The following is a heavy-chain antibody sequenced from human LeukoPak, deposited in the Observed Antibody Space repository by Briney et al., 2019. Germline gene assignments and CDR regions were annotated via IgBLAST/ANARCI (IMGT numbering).Heavy chain of an antibody. CDR3: ARDRSSRYSSSEGCFDP. Sequence: ASVKVSCKASGYTFTSYYIHWVRQAPGQGLEWMGIINPSGGSTTYAQRFQGRITMTRDTSTTTVYMELSSLRSEDTALDYCARDRSSRYSSSEGCFDPWGQGTLVTVSS. CDR1: GYTFTSYY. CDR2: INPSGGST. J-gene: IGHJ5*02. D-gene: IGHD6-13*01. V-gene: IGHV1-46*01.